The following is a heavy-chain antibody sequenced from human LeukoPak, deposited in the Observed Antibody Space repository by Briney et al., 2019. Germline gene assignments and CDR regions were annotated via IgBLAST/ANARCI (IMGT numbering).Heavy chain of an antibody. CDR2: IYYSGST. V-gene: IGHV4-59*01. Sequence: ASETLSLTCTVSGGSIRNYYWSWIRQPPGQGLECLGYIYYSGSTNYSPSLRSRLTMSLDTSKNQFSLKLSSVTAADTAVYYCARAGTNWSSGCFFDYWGQGALVTVSS. D-gene: IGHD1-1*01. CDR1: GGSIRNYY. CDR3: ARAGTNWSSGCFFDY. J-gene: IGHJ4*02.